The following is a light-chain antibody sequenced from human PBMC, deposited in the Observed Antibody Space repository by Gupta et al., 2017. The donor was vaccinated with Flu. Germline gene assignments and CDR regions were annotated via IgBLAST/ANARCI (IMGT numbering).Light chain of an antibody. Sequence: DSQMTHSPSSLSASVGDRVTITCRASQSISSYLNWYQQKPGKAPKLLIYAASRWQSGVPSRFSGSGSGTDFTLTISSLQPEDFAVYYCQQSDSTPLTFGGGTKVEIK. CDR2: AAS. CDR1: QSISSY. V-gene: IGKV1-39*01. CDR3: QQSDSTPLT. J-gene: IGKJ4*01.